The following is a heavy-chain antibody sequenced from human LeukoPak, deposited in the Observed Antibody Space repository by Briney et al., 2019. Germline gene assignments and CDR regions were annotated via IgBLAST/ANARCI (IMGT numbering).Heavy chain of an antibody. CDR2: ISYDGSNK. CDR1: GFTFSSYA. V-gene: IGHV3-30*04. Sequence: GGSLRLSCAASGFTFSSYAMHWVRQAPGKGLEWVAVISYDGSNKYYADSVKGRFTISRDNSKNTLYLQMNSLRAEDTAVYYCARVGVLLWFGEFYFDYWGQGTLVTVSS. D-gene: IGHD3-10*01. J-gene: IGHJ4*02. CDR3: ARVGVLLWFGEFYFDY.